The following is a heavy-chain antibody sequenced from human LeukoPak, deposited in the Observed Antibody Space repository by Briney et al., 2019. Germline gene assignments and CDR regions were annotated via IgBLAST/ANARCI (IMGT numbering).Heavy chain of an antibody. V-gene: IGHV1-18*01. Sequence: ASVKVSCKASGYTFTSYGINWVRQAPGQGLEWMGWISAYNGNTNYAQKLQGRVTMTTDTSTSTAYMELRSLGSDDTAVYYCARARGFGEFSDAFDIWGQGTMVTVSS. D-gene: IGHD3-10*01. J-gene: IGHJ3*02. CDR3: ARARGFGEFSDAFDI. CDR1: GYTFTSYG. CDR2: ISAYNGNT.